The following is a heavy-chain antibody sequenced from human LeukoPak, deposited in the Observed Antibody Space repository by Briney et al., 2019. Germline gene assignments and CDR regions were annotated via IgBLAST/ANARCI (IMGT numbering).Heavy chain of an antibody. Sequence: PSETLSLTCTVSGGSISSYYWSWIRQPAGKGLEWIGRIYTSGSTNYNPSLKSRVTMSVDTSKNQFSLKLSSVTAADTAVYYCARDAVSGWFDKGYYSDYWGQGTLVTVSS. J-gene: IGHJ4*02. CDR3: ARDAVSGWFDKGYYSDY. D-gene: IGHD6-19*01. CDR1: GGSISSYY. CDR2: IYTSGST. V-gene: IGHV4-4*07.